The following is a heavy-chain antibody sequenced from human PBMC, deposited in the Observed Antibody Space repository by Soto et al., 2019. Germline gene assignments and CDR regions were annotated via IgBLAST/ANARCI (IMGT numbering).Heavy chain of an antibody. Sequence: ASVKVSCKASGYTFTTYGISWVRQAPGQGLEWMGWISPYNGTTKYAERFQGEMTMTTDTATSTAYMDLRSLRSDDTAVYYCARDGERDTGLNFYYYLHGMDAWGQGTRVTVSS. CDR1: GYTFTTYG. CDR2: ISPYNGTT. CDR3: ARDGERDTGLNFYYYLHGMDA. V-gene: IGHV1-18*04. D-gene: IGHD1-1*01. J-gene: IGHJ6*02.